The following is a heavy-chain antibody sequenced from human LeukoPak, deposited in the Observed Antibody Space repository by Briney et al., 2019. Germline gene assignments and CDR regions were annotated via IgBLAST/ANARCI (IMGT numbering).Heavy chain of an antibody. V-gene: IGHV4-39*02. J-gene: IGHJ5*02. CDR2: IYYSGST. D-gene: IGHD5-18*01. CDR3: AREADTAMVS. Sequence: SETLSLTCTVSGGSISSSSYYWGWIRQPPGKGLEWIGSIYYSGSTYYNPSLKSRVTISVDTSKNQFSLKLSSVTAADTAVYYCAREADTAMVSWGQGTLVTVSS. CDR1: GGSISSSSYY.